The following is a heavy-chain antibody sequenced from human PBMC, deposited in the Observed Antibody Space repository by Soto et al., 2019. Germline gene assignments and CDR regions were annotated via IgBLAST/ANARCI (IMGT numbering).Heavy chain of an antibody. V-gene: IGHV3-30-3*01. CDR2: IPYDGTNK. CDR1: GFTFSSYA. CDR3: ARGASSVRPSDY. J-gene: IGHJ4*02. D-gene: IGHD3-10*01. Sequence: QVQLVESGGGVVQPGRSLRLSCAASGFTFSSYALHWVRQAPGKGLEWVAVIPYDGTNKYYSDSVKGRFTISRDNSKNTLYLQMNSLGPEDTAVYYCARGASSVRPSDYWGRGTLVTISS.